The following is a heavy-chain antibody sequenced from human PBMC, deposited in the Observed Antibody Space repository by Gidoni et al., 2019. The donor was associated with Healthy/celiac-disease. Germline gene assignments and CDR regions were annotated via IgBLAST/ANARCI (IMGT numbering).Heavy chain of an antibody. Sequence: QVQLVQSGAEVKKPGASVKVSCKASGYTFTGYYMHWVRQAPGQGLEWMGWINPNSGGTNYAQKFQGWVTMTMDTSISTAYMALSRLRSDDTAVYYCARERHYCSSTSCYYYYYGMDVWGQGTTVTVSS. CDR3: ARERHYCSSTSCYYYYYGMDV. CDR2: INPNSGGT. D-gene: IGHD2-2*01. CDR1: GYTFTGYY. V-gene: IGHV1-2*04. J-gene: IGHJ6*02.